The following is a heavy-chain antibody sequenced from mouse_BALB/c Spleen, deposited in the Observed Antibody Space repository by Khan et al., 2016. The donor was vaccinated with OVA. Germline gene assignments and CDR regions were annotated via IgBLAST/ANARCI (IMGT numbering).Heavy chain of an antibody. J-gene: IGHJ4*01. CDR1: GFNIKDTY. V-gene: IGHV14-3*02. CDR2: IDPANGNS. CDR3: TRPIYYYDAMDY. Sequence: VQLKQSGAELVKPGASVKLSCTASGFNIKDTYIHWVKQRPEQGLEWIGRIDPANGNSKYDPRFQGKATLTADTSSHTAYLQLSSLTSEDAAVYYCTRPIYYYDAMDYWGQGTSVTVSS. D-gene: IGHD1-1*01.